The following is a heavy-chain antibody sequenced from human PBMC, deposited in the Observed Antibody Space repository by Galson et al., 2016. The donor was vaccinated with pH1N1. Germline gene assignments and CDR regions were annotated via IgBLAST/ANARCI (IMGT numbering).Heavy chain of an antibody. CDR3: ASPRPLLRYFDWLLPGGLDY. J-gene: IGHJ4*02. CDR2: INTNTGNP. Sequence: SVKVSCKASGYTFTSYAMNCVRQAPGQGLEWMGWINTNTGNPTYAQGFTGRFVFSLDTSDSTTYLHISSLKAEDTAVYYCASPRPLLRYFDWLLPGGLDYWGQGTLVTVSS. D-gene: IGHD3-9*01. V-gene: IGHV7-4-1*02. CDR1: GYTFTSYA.